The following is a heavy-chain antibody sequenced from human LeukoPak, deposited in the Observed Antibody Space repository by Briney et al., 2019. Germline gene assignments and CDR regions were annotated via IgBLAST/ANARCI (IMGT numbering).Heavy chain of an antibody. J-gene: IGHJ4*02. CDR1: GFTFSNYA. V-gene: IGHV3-23*01. Sequence: GGSLRLSCAASGFTFSNYAMSWVRQAPGKGLEWVSAISGSGGSTYYADSVKGRFTVSRDNSKNTLYLQMNSLRVEDTAVYYCAEDNDYYGSGSYYKDDNWGQGTLVTVSS. CDR2: ISGSGGST. CDR3: AEDNDYYGSGSYYKDDN. D-gene: IGHD3-10*01.